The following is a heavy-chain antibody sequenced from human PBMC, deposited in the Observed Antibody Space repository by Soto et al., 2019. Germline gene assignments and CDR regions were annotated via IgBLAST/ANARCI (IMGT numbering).Heavy chain of an antibody. CDR2: IYYSGST. CDR1: GGSISSGGYY. J-gene: IGHJ2*01. Sequence: SETLSLTCTVSGGSISSGGYYWSWIRQHPGKGLEWIGYIYYSGSTYYNPSLKSRVTISVDTSKNQFSLKLSSVTAEDAPMYTSAGVEGWGQQLTEKPRVYWYFDLWGRGTLVTVSS. CDR3: AGVEGWGQQLTEKPRVYWYFDL. V-gene: IGHV4-31*03. D-gene: IGHD5-18*01.